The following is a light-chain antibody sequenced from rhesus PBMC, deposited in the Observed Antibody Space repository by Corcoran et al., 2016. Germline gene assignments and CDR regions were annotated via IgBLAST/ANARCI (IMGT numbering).Light chain of an antibody. Sequence: EIVMTQSPATLSLSPGERATLSCRASQSVSSSLAWYQQKPGQAPRLLIYGASSRATGIPARFSGSGSVTDFTLTISSLEPEDVAVYYCLQHSNWPFTFGPGTKLDIK. CDR1: QSVSSS. CDR2: GAS. CDR3: LQHSNWPFT. V-gene: IGKV3-24*01. J-gene: IGKJ3*01.